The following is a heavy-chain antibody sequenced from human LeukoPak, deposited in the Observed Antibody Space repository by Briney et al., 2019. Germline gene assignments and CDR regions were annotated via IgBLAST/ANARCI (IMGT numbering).Heavy chain of an antibody. V-gene: IGHV5-51*01. D-gene: IGHD3-22*01. CDR1: GYSFTSYW. J-gene: IGHJ3*02. Sequence: GESLKISCKGSGYSFTSYWIGWVRQVPGKGLEWMGIIYPGDSDTRYSPSFQGQVTISADKSISTAYLQWSSLKASDTAMYYCARQEYDSSGYYFGAFDIWGQGTMVTVSS. CDR2: IYPGDSDT. CDR3: ARQEYDSSGYYFGAFDI.